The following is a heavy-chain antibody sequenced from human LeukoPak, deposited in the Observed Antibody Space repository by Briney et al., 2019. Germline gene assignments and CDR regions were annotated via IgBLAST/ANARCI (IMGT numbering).Heavy chain of an antibody. CDR2: ISDSGDST. J-gene: IGHJ4*02. CDR3: AKDQYYYYDSSGSYHGAPFEY. Sequence: GGSLRLSCSASGFTFTSSAMTWVRQLPGKGLDRVSTISDSGDSTYYADSVKGRFTISRDNTKNRLSLQMSGLRAEDTAVYYCAKDQYYYYDSSGSYHGAPFEYWGQGALVTVSA. V-gene: IGHV3-23*01. CDR1: GFTFTSSA. D-gene: IGHD3-22*01.